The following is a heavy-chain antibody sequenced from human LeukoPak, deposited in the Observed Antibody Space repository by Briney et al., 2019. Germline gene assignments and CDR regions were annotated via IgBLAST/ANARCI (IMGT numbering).Heavy chain of an antibody. CDR2: ISSSSSTI. D-gene: IGHD2-2*01. CDR1: GFTFSSYS. J-gene: IGHJ6*03. Sequence: GGSLRLSCAASGFTFSSYSMNRVRQAPGKGLEWVSYISSSSSTIYYADSVRGRFTISRDNAKNSLYLQMNSLRAEDTAVYYCATEGSIVVGFSGYYYMDVWGKGTTVTVSS. CDR3: ATEGSIVVGFSGYYYMDV. V-gene: IGHV3-48*01.